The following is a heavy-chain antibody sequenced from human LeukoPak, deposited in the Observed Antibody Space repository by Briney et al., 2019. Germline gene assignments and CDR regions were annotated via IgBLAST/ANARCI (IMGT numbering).Heavy chain of an antibody. CDR1: GVSISPYY. D-gene: IGHD3-3*01. J-gene: IGHJ3*01. V-gene: IGHV4-4*09. CDR2: IHTSGSN. Sequence: PSETLSLTCAVSGVSISPYYWAWIRQPPGKGLEWIGYIHTSGSNNQYPSLKSRVTISVDKSKNHFSLRLTSVTAADTAVYYCARLSAAVHLGAFALWGQGTMVTVSS. CDR3: ARLSAAVHLGAFAL.